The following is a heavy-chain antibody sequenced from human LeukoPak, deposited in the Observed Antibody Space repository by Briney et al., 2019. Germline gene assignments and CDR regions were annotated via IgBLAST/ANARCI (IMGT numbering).Heavy chain of an antibody. V-gene: IGHV4-34*01. J-gene: IGHJ4*02. Sequence: PSETLSLTCAVYGGSFSGYYWSWIRQPPGKGLEWIGEINHSGSTNYNPSLKSRVTISVDTSKNQFSLKLSSVTAADTAVYYCARWTSVGSGWSEGGYYFDYWGQGTLVTVSS. CDR2: INHSGST. CDR3: ARWTSVGSGWSEGGYYFDY. D-gene: IGHD6-19*01. CDR1: GGSFSGYY.